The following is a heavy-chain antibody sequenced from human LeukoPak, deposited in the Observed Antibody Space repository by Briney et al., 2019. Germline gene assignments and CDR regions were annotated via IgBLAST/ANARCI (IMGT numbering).Heavy chain of an antibody. J-gene: IGHJ5*02. Sequence: GGSLRLSCAASGFTVSSNYMSWVRQAPGKRLEWVSVIYSGGSTYYADSVKGRFTISRDNSKNTLYLQMNSLRAEDTAVYYCARGVAAENWFDPWGQGTLVTVSS. CDR2: IYSGGST. D-gene: IGHD3-3*01. CDR1: GFTVSSNY. V-gene: IGHV3-53*01. CDR3: ARGVAAENWFDP.